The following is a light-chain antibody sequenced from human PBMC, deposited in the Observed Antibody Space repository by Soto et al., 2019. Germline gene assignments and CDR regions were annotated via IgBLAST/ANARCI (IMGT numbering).Light chain of an antibody. Sequence: DIQMTQSPSSLSASVGDRVTITCQASQDISNYLNWYQQKPGKAPKLLIYDASNLETGVPSSFSGSGSGTDFPFPITSLHPEDIATYYCKKYDPPRVTCAPGTKVDTK. CDR2: DAS. V-gene: IGKV1-33*01. J-gene: IGKJ3*01. CDR3: KKYDPPRVT. CDR1: QDISNY.